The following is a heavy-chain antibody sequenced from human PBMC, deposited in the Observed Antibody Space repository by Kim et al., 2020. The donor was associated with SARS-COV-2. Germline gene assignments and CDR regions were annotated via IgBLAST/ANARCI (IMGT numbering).Heavy chain of an antibody. CDR2: IWYDGSNK. J-gene: IGHJ5*01. CDR3: ARETTLGADSGWGRDGGES. CDR1: GFTFSSYG. Sequence: GGSLRLSCAASGFTFSSYGMHWVRQAPGKGLEWVAVIWYDGSNKYYADSVKGRFTISRDNSKNTLYLQMNSLRAEDTAVYYCARETTLGADSGWGRDGGESWGHGALVTVSS. V-gene: IGHV3-33*08. D-gene: IGHD2-21*01.